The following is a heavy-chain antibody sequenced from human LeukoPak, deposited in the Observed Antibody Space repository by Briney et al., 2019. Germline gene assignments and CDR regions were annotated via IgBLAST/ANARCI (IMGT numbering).Heavy chain of an antibody. CDR3: ASRRPLHYDILTGYSDY. J-gene: IGHJ4*02. Sequence: GGSLRLSCTVSGFTVSSNSMSWVRQAPGKGLEWVSFIYSGGNTHYSDSVKGRFTISRDNSKNTLYLQMNSLRAEDTAVYYCASRRPLHYDILTGYSDYWGQGTLVTVSS. D-gene: IGHD3-9*01. CDR2: IYSGGNT. V-gene: IGHV3-53*01. CDR1: GFTVSSNS.